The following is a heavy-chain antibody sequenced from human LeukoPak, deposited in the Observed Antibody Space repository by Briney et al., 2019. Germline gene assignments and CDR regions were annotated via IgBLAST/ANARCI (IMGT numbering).Heavy chain of an antibody. Sequence: SETLSLTCAVYGGSFSGYYWSWIRQPPGKGLEWIGEINHSGSTNYNPSLKSRVTISVDTSKNQFSLKLSSVTAADTAVYYCARVGRSSSWSYYYYMDVWGKGTTVTVSS. CDR2: INHSGST. CDR1: GGSFSGYY. J-gene: IGHJ6*03. V-gene: IGHV4-34*01. CDR3: ARVGRSSSWSYYYYMDV. D-gene: IGHD6-13*01.